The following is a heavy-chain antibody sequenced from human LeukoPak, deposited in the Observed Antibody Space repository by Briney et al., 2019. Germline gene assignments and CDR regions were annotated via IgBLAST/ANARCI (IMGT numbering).Heavy chain of an antibody. J-gene: IGHJ4*02. Sequence: GGSLRLSCAASGFTFSDYYMSWIRQAPGKGLEWVSYISSSGSTIYYADSVKGRFTISRDNSKNTLYLQMNSLRAEDTAVYYCAKGFNYYDSSGFYYFDYWGQGTLVTVSS. V-gene: IGHV3-11*04. CDR3: AKGFNYYDSSGFYYFDY. D-gene: IGHD3-22*01. CDR1: GFTFSDYY. CDR2: ISSSGSTI.